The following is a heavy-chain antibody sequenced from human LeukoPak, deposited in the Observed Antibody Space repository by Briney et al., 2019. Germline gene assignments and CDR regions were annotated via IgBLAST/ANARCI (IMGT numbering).Heavy chain of an antibody. V-gene: IGHV3-33*01. Sequence: GGSLRLSCAASGFTFSSYGMHWVRQAPGKGLERVAVIWYDGSNKYYADSVKGRFTISRDNSKNTLYLQMNSLGAEDTAVYYCARDPSNSHKFGGVIGPYFDYWGQGTLVTVSS. CDR3: ARDPSNSHKFGGVIGPYFDY. D-gene: IGHD3-16*02. CDR2: IWYDGSNK. CDR1: GFTFSSYG. J-gene: IGHJ4*02.